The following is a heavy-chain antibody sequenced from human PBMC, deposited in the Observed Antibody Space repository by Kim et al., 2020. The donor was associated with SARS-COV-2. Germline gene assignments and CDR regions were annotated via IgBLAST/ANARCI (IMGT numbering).Heavy chain of an antibody. CDR2: IIPIFGTA. J-gene: IGHJ4*02. CDR3: ASSKSRYISSDY. CDR1: GGTFSSYA. Sequence: SVKVSCKASGGTFSSYAISWVRQAPGQGLEWMGGIIPIFGTANYAQKFQGRVTITADESTSTAYMELSSLRTEDTAVYYCASSKSRYISSDYWGQGTLVTVSS. V-gene: IGHV1-69*13. D-gene: IGHD1-1*01.